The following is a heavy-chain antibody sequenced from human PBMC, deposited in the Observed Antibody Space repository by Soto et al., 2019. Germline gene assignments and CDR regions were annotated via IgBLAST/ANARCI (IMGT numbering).Heavy chain of an antibody. CDR2: ISSSGDDT. CDR1: GITFSTYA. Sequence: PGGSLRLSCAASGITFSTYAMSWVRQAPGQGLEWVSAISSSGDDTYFADSVKGRFTISRDNSKDTLYLQMNSLRVEDTAVYFCAKGYRGYSYGFYWGQGSLVTVSS. D-gene: IGHD5-18*01. CDR3: AKGYRGYSYGFY. V-gene: IGHV3-23*01. J-gene: IGHJ4*02.